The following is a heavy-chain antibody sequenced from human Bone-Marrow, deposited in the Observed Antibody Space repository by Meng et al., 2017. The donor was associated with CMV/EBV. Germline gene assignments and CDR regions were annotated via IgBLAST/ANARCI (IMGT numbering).Heavy chain of an antibody. J-gene: IGHJ4*02. CDR1: GFTFSSYA. Sequence: GESLKIPCAASGFTFSSYAMSWVRQAPGKGLEWVSAISGSGGSTYYADSVKGRFTISRDNSKNTLYLQMNSLRAEDTAVYYCAKGPHYYDSSGFDYWGQGTLVTVSS. D-gene: IGHD3-22*01. CDR2: ISGSGGST. V-gene: IGHV3-23*01. CDR3: AKGPHYYDSSGFDY.